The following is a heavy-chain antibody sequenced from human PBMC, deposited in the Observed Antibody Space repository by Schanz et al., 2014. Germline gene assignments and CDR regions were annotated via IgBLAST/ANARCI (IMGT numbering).Heavy chain of an antibody. V-gene: IGHV1-18*01. CDR3: AKAEYDILTDSYARLDP. Sequence: QVQLVQSVAAAKKPGASVRVSRKASGYTFTTYAMSWVRQAPGQGLEWVGWISVYTGNTKYGQKVQDRVTMTADTSTNTTCMELRSLRSDDTAVEYCAKAEYDILTDSYARLDPWGQGTLVTVSS. CDR2: ISVYTGNT. D-gene: IGHD3-9*01. J-gene: IGHJ5*02. CDR1: GYTFTTYA.